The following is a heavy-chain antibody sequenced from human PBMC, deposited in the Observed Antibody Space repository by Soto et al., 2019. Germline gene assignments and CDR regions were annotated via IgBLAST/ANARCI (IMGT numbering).Heavy chain of an antibody. CDR1: GGSISSGSYY. CDR2: IYYSGST. V-gene: IGHV4-39*01. D-gene: IGHD1-1*01. J-gene: IGHJ5*02. CDR3: AGLNWNGNWFNP. Sequence: SETLSLTCTVSGGSISSGSYYWGWIRQPPGKGLEWIGSIYYSGSTYYNPSLKSRVTISVDTSKNQFSLKLSSVTAADTAVYYCAGLNWNGNWFNPWGQGTLVTVSS.